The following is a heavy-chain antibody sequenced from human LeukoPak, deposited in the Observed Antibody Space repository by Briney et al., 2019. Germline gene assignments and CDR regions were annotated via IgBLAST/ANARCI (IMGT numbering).Heavy chain of an antibody. Sequence: PSETLSLTCTVSGGSISSDYWSWIRQPPEKVLEWIGYIDYSGNTNYNPSLKSRVTISVDTSKNQFSLKLSSVTAADTAVYYCATSTGTIYTWFDPWGQGTLVTVSS. D-gene: IGHD1-1*01. J-gene: IGHJ5*02. CDR2: IDYSGNT. CDR1: GGSISSDY. CDR3: ATSTGTIYTWFDP. V-gene: IGHV4-59*01.